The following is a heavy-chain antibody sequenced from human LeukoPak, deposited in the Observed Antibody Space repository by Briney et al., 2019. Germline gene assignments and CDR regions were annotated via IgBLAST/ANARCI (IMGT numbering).Heavy chain of an antibody. J-gene: IGHJ4*02. Sequence: GGSLRLSCVASGFTFSNYGMHWVRQAPGKGLEWVAIIWFDESDKYYTDSVKGRVTISRDNSNNTLYLQMNSLRAEDTAVYYCARHASGHYFDSWGQGTLVTVSS. D-gene: IGHD2-15*01. CDR3: ARHASGHYFDS. CDR1: GFTFSNYG. V-gene: IGHV3-33*01. CDR2: IWFDESDK.